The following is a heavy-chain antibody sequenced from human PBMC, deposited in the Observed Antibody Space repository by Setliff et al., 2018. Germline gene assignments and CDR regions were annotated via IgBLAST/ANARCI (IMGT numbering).Heavy chain of an antibody. CDR2: IYYSGNA. J-gene: IGHJ3*02. V-gene: IGHV4-31*03. Sequence: PSETLSLTCTVSGGSISSGGYYWSWIRQHPGKGLEWIGYIYYSGNAYYNPSPKSRVTISVDTSKNQFSLKLSSVTAADTAVYYCARVPRFTDTRNAFDIWGQGTMVT. CDR1: GGSISSGGYY. CDR3: ARVPRFTDTRNAFDI. D-gene: IGHD5-18*01.